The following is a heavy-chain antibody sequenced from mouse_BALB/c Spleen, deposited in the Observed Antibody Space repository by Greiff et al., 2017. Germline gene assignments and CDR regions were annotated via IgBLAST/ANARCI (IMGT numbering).Heavy chain of an antibody. V-gene: IGHV5-4*02. D-gene: IGHD2-14*01. CDR3: ASNRYDDSWFAY. CDR1: GFTFSDYY. J-gene: IGHJ3*01. CDR2: ISDGGSYT. Sequence: EVQVVESGGGLVKPGGSLKLSCAASGFTFSDYYMYWVRQTPEKRLEWVATISDGGSYTYYPDSVKGRFTISRDNAKNNLYLQMSSLKSEDTAMYYCASNRYDDSWFAYWGPGTLVTVSA.